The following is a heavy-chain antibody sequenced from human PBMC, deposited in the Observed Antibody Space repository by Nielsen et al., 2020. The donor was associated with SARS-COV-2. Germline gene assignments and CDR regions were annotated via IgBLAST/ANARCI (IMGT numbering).Heavy chain of an antibody. Sequence: SVNVSCKAPGYRFSVYYMHWVRQAPGQGLEWMGRINPNSGGPNYAQKFQGRVTMTWDTSISTAYMELSGLKSDDTAVFYCAGSGSGWYNFDSWGQGTLVTVSS. J-gene: IGHJ4*02. CDR2: INPNSGGP. V-gene: IGHV1-2*06. D-gene: IGHD6-19*01. CDR1: GYRFSVYY. CDR3: AGSGSGWYNFDS.